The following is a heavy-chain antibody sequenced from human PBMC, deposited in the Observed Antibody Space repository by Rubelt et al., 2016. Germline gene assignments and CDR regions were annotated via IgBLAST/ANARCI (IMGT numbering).Heavy chain of an antibody. Sequence: QLQLQESGPGLVKPSETLSLTCTVSGGSISSSSYYWGWIRQPPGKGLEWIGSIYYSGSTYYNPSLKSRVTISVDTSKNQFSLKLSSVTAADTAVYHCARLSSGWYYFDYWGQGTLVTVSS. D-gene: IGHD6-19*01. J-gene: IGHJ4*02. CDR1: GGSISSSSYY. V-gene: IGHV4-39*01. CDR2: IYYSGST. CDR3: ARLSSGWYYFDY.